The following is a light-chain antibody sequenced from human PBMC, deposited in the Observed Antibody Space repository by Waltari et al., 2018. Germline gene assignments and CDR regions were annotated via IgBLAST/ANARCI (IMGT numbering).Light chain of an antibody. CDR1: NSNVDILHL. Sequence: QSALTQPASVSGSPGQSITISCTAVNSNVDILHLVSWYQHHPGRNPRLLSYEISQRPSGISNRCSGSKSGNTASLTISGLQPEDEADYFCCSFAGYGIYVFGSGTQVSVL. V-gene: IGLV2-23*02. CDR2: EIS. J-gene: IGLJ1*01. CDR3: CSFAGYGIYV.